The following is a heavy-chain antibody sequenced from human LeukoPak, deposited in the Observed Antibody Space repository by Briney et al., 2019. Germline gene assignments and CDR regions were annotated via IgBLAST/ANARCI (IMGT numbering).Heavy chain of an antibody. CDR3: ARVGSDCSSTSCTTDY. Sequence: SETLSLTCTVAGGSISSYYWSWVRQPPGKGREWIGYIYYSGSTNYNPSLKSRVTISVDTSKTQFSLKLSSVTAADTAVYYCARVGSDCSSTSCTTDYWGQGTLVTVSS. CDR1: GGSISSYY. V-gene: IGHV4-59*08. J-gene: IGHJ4*02. D-gene: IGHD2-2*01. CDR2: IYYSGST.